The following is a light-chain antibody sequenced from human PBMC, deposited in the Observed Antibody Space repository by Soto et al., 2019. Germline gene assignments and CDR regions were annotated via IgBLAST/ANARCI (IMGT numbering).Light chain of an antibody. CDR1: NIGGKS. CDR3: QVWDSSADHVV. V-gene: IGLV3-21*02. Sequence: SYVVTQPPSVSVAPGQTASITCGGNNIGGKSVHWYQQKPGQAPVLVVYDDSDRPSGIPERFSGSNSGNTATLSISRVEAGDEADYYCQVWDSSADHVVFGGGTKLTVL. CDR2: DDS. J-gene: IGLJ2*01.